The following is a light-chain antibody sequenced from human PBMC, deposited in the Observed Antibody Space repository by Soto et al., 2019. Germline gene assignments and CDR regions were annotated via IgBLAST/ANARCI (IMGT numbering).Light chain of an antibody. V-gene: IGKV1-5*03. CDR2: EAS. CDR1: QSISNS. Sequence: DIQMTQSPSTLSASVGDRVTITCRATQSISNSLAWYQQKPGKAPRLLIYEASSSESGVPSRYSVSGSGTEFTLTITSLQPDDFATYYCQQYNRLWTFGQGTKVEIK. J-gene: IGKJ1*01. CDR3: QQYNRLWT.